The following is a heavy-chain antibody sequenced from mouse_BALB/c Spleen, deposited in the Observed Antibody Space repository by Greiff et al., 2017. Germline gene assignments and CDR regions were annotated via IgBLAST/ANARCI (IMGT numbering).Heavy chain of an antibody. CDR1: GDSITSGY. V-gene: IGHV3-8*02. J-gene: IGHJ4*01. Sequence: DVKLVESGPSLVKPSQTLSLTCSVTGDSITSGYWNWIRKFPGNKLEYMGYISYSGSTYYNPSLKSRISITRDTSKNQYYLQLNSVTTEDTATYYCAEGDGASGAMDYWGQGTSVTVSS. CDR3: AEGDGASGAMDY. D-gene: IGHD1-1*02. CDR2: ISYSGST.